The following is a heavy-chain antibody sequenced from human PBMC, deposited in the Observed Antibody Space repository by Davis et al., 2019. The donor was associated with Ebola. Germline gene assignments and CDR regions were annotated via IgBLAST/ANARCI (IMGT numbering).Heavy chain of an antibody. CDR2: IYYSGST. Sequence: MPSETLSLTCTVSGGSISSYYWSWIRQPPGKGLERNWYIYYSGSTNYNPSLKSRVTISVDTSKNQFSLKLSSVTAADTAVYYCARGVVPAAMLPFWTPFEVWGQGTLVTVSS. D-gene: IGHD2-2*01. V-gene: IGHV4-59*08. CDR1: GGSISSYY. CDR3: ARGVVPAAMLPFWTPFEV. J-gene: IGHJ4*02.